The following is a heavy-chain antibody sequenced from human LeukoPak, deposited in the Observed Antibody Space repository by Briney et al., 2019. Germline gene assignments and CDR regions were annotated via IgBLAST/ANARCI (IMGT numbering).Heavy chain of an antibody. J-gene: IGHJ4*02. CDR1: GFTFSDYY. D-gene: IGHD3-10*01. CDR3: ARDLWFGELLFGFDY. Sequence: GGSLRLSCVASGFTFSDYYMSWIRQAPGKGLEWLSYISTRGNTIYYADSVKGRFTISRDNAKNSLYLQMNSLRAEDTAVYYCARDLWFGELLFGFDYWGQGTLVTVSS. CDR2: ISTRGNTI. V-gene: IGHV3-11*04.